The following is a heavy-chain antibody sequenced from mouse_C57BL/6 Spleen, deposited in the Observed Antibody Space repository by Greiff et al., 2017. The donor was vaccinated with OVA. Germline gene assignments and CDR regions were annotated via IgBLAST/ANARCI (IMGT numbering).Heavy chain of an antibody. D-gene: IGHD1-1*01. CDR1: GYTFTDYY. V-gene: IGHV1-26*01. CDR3: ARPCYGSSHLDY. Sequence: VQLQQSGPELVKPGASVKISCKASGYTFTDYYMNWVKQSHGKSLEWIGDLNPNNGGTSYNQKFKGKATLTVDKSSSTAYMELRSLTSEDSAVYYCARPCYGSSHLDYWGQGTTLTVSS. CDR2: LNPNNGGT. J-gene: IGHJ2*01.